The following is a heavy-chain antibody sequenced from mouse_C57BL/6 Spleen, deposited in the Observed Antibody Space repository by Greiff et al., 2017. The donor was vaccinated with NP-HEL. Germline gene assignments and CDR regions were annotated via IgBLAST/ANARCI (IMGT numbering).Heavy chain of an antibody. CDR3: ARQYYGSSPFAY. V-gene: IGHV5-9*01. J-gene: IGHJ3*01. D-gene: IGHD1-1*01. CDR1: GFTFSSYT. CDR2: ISGGGGNT. Sequence: EVKLMESGGGLVKPGGSLKLSCAASGFTFSSYTMSWVRQTPEKRLEWVATISGGGGNTYYPDSVKGRFTISRDNAKNTLYLQMSSLRSEDTALYYCARQYYGSSPFAYWGQGTLVTVSA.